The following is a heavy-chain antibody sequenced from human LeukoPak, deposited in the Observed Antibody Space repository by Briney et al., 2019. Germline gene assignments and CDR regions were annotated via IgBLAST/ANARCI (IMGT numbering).Heavy chain of an antibody. CDR1: GFTFSSYA. CDR3: ARGASSWEYTTFDI. J-gene: IGHJ3*02. V-gene: IGHV3-23*01. CDR2: IGESDIST. Sequence: GGSLRLSCAASGFTFSSYAIHWVRQAPGKGLEWVSTIGESDISTFYADSVKGRFTISRDNSKNALFLQMNSLRAEDMAIYYCARGASSWEYTTFDIWGQGTIVTVSS. D-gene: IGHD6-6*01.